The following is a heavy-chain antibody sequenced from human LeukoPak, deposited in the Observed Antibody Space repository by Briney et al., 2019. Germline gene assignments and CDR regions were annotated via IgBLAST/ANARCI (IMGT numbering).Heavy chain of an antibody. D-gene: IGHD1-7*01. V-gene: IGHV3-30*03. CDR2: VSYDGKET. CDR3: ARGSYNWNYLGDDY. J-gene: IGHJ4*02. Sequence: GGSLRLSCAASGFKFSHYAMHWVRQPPGKGLEWVATVSYDGKETYYVDSVKGRFIISRDDSKNTLYLQMNSLRAEDTAVYYCARGSYNWNYLGDDYWGQGTLVTVSS. CDR1: GFKFSHYA.